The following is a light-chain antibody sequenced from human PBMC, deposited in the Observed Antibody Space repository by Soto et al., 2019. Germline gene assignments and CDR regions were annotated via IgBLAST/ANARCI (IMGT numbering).Light chain of an antibody. CDR3: QQYKNWPPIT. J-gene: IGKJ5*01. V-gene: IGKV3-15*01. CDR1: QSVGSN. Sequence: EVVMTQSPATLSVSPGERATLSCSASQSVGSNLAWYQQKPGQAPRLLISGASTRATGIPGRFSGSGSGTEFTLTISSLQSEDFAVYYCQQYKNWPPITFGQGTRLEIK. CDR2: GAS.